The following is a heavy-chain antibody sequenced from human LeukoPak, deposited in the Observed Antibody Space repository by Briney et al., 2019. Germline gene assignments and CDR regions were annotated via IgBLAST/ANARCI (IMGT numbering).Heavy chain of an antibody. CDR1: GYTFTSYG. J-gene: IGHJ4*02. CDR2: ISAYNGNT. D-gene: IGHD3-22*01. Sequence: ASVTVSCKASGYTFTSYGISWVRQAPGQGLEWMGWISAYNGNTNYAQKLQGRVTMTTDTSTSTAYMELRSLRSEDTAVYYCASDWYYYDSSGYYRTYYFDYWGQGTLVTVSS. V-gene: IGHV1-18*01. CDR3: ASDWYYYDSSGYYRTYYFDY.